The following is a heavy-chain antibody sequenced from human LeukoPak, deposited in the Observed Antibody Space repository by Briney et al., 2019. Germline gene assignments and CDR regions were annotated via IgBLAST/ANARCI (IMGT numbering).Heavy chain of an antibody. Sequence: GGSLRLSCAASGFRLSDYWMTWVRQAPGKALEWVANIRQDGRDKYYWDSVKGRFTISRDNAKDSVYLQMSSLRAEDTAVYYCARSKVAGTSDYWGQGTLVAVSS. CDR3: ARSKVAGTSDY. D-gene: IGHD6-19*01. J-gene: IGHJ4*02. V-gene: IGHV3-7*01. CDR1: GFRLSDYW. CDR2: IRQDGRDK.